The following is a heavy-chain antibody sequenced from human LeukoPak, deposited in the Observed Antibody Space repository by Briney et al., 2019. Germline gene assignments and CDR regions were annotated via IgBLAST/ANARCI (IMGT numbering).Heavy chain of an antibody. V-gene: IGHV3-23*01. CDR3: TKDYCGKFCSAV. J-gene: IGHJ6*02. CDR2: ITKGGDST. CDR1: GFTFSAFG. Sequence: GGSLRLSCAASGFTFSAFGMNWVRQAPGKGLEWVSTITKGGDSTYYVDSVKGRFTISRDNSKNTLYLQMNSLRAEDTAKYYCTKDYCGKFCSAVWGQGTTVTASS. D-gene: IGHD3-9*01.